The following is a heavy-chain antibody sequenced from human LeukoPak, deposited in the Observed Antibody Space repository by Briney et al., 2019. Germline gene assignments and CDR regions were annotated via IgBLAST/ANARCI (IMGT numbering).Heavy chain of an antibody. J-gene: IGHJ4*02. CDR2: ISAYNVST. D-gene: IGHD3-22*01. V-gene: IGHV1-18*01. CDR3: ARPYDTSGYYNYYLDY. Sequence: ASVKVSCKASGYNLISYGIIWVRQAPGQGLEWIGWISAYNVSTNYAQKFQGRVTMTTDTSTSTAYMELRSLKSDDTAVYFCARPYDTSGYYNYYLDYWGQGTLVTVSS. CDR1: GYNLISYG.